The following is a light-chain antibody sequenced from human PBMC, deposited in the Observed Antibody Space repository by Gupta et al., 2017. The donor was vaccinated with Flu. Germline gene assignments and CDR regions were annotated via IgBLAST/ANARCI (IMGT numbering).Light chain of an antibody. V-gene: IGKV2-28*01. CDR3: MQTLDIPRT. Sequence: DIVMTQPPLSLPVTPGEPASISCRSSQSLLHTNGYNYLNWYLQKPGQSPQLLLYLGSDRASGVPDRFSGSGSGTDFTLKISRVEAEDVGIYYCMQTLDIPRTFGPGTKLDI. J-gene: IGKJ3*01. CDR1: QSLLHTNGYNY. CDR2: LGS.